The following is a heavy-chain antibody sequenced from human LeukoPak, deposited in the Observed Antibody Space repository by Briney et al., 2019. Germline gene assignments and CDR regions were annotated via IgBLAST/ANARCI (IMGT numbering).Heavy chain of an antibody. CDR3: ARLYGDYEGGVDY. Sequence: PSETLSLTCTVSGGSISSGGYYWSWIRQHPGKGLEWIGYIYYSGSTYYNPSLKSRVTISVDTSKNQFSLKLSSVTAAGTAVYYCARLYGDYEGGVDYWGQGTLVTVSS. D-gene: IGHD4-17*01. V-gene: IGHV4-31*03. CDR2: IYYSGST. J-gene: IGHJ4*02. CDR1: GGSISSGGYY.